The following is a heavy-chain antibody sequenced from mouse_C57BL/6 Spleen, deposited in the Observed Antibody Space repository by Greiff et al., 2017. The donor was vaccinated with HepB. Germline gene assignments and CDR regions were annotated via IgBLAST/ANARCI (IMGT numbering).Heavy chain of an antibody. CDR3: ARSGYYGSSYVRYFDY. D-gene: IGHD1-1*01. CDR2: VYPYNGGT. CDR1: GFTFTDYY. Sequence: VQLKQSGPVLVKPGPSVKISCKASGFTFTDYYMHWVKQSHGKSLEWIGLVYPYNGGTSYNQKFKGKATLTVDTSSSTAYMELNSLTSEDSAVYYCARSGYYGSSYVRYFDYWGQGTTLTVSS. V-gene: IGHV1-36*01. J-gene: IGHJ2*01.